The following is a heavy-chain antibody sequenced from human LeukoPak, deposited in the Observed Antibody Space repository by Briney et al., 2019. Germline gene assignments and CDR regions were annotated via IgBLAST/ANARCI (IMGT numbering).Heavy chain of an antibody. D-gene: IGHD3-3*01. CDR3: ARSFYYDFWSGYYSMTVGAFDI. V-gene: IGHV4-59*01. Sequence: KPSETLSLTCTVSGGSTSSYYWSWIRQPPGKGLKWIGYIYYSGSTNYNPSLKSRVTISVDTSKNQFSLKLSSVTAADTAVYYCARSFYYDFWSGYYSMTVGAFDIWGQGTMVTVSS. CDR2: IYYSGST. J-gene: IGHJ3*02. CDR1: GGSTSSYY.